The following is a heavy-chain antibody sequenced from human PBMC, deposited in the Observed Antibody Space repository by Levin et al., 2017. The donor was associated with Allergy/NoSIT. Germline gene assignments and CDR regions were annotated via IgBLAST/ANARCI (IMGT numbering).Heavy chain of an antibody. V-gene: IGHV3-23*01. J-gene: IGHJ2*01. CDR3: AKVIAGFWYFDL. CDR2: ISGSGGST. CDR1: GFAFSSYD. Sequence: PGESLKISCAASGFAFSSYDMSWVRQAPGKGLEWVSAISGSGGSTYYADSVKGRFTISRDNSKNTLYLQMNSLRAEDTAVYYCAKVIAGFWYFDLWGRGTLVTVSS. D-gene: IGHD1-26*01.